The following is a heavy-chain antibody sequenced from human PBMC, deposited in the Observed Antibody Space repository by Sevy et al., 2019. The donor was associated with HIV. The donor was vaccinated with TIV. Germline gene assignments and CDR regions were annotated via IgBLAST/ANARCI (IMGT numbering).Heavy chain of an antibody. CDR1: GFTVSSNY. CDR3: ARGATFYSDSSGRVLSVLGAFDI. Sequence: GSLRLSCAASGFTVSSNYMSWVRQAPGMGLGWVSIIFSGGGTYYADSVQGRFTISRDNSKNMVSLQMNSLRAEDTAVCYCARGATFYSDSSGRVLSVLGAFDIWGRGTMVTVSS. CDR2: IFSGGGT. D-gene: IGHD3-22*01. J-gene: IGHJ3*02. V-gene: IGHV3-53*01.